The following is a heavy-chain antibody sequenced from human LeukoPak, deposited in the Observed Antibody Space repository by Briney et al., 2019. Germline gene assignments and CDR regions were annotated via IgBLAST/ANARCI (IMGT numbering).Heavy chain of an antibody. CDR1: GYTFTDYY. CDR3: ARASYYYGSSGYPGYYFDY. D-gene: IGHD3-22*01. J-gene: IGHJ4*02. Sequence: ASVKVSCKASGYTFTDYYMHWVRQAPGQGLEWMGWINPNSGGTNYAQKFQGRVTMTRDTSISTAYMELSRLRSDDTAVYYCARASYYYGSSGYPGYYFDYWGQGTLVTVSS. CDR2: INPNSGGT. V-gene: IGHV1-2*02.